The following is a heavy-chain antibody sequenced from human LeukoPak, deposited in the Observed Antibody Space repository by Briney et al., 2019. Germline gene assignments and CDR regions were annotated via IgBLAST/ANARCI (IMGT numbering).Heavy chain of an antibody. V-gene: IGHV4-4*07. CDR1: GGSISSYY. D-gene: IGHD6-13*01. Sequence: PSETLSLTCTVSGGSISSYYWSWIRQPAGKGLEWIGRIYTSGSTNYNPSLKRRVTMSVDTSKNQFSLKLSSVTAADTARYYCARDHAAGIYYYYYGMDVWGQGTTVTVSS. CDR2: IYTSGST. J-gene: IGHJ6*02. CDR3: ARDHAAGIYYYYYGMDV.